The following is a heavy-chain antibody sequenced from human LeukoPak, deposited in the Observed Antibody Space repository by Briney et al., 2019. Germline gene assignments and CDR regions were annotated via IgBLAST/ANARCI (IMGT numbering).Heavy chain of an antibody. CDR2: IKEDGSEK. CDR3: ASGRGGSY. V-gene: IGHV3-7*01. J-gene: IGHJ4*02. Sequence: PGGSLRLSCAASGFTFSIYWMTWVRQAPGKGLEWVANIKEDGSEKYYVDSVKGRFTISRDNAKTSLYLQMNSLRTEDTAVYYRASGRGGSYWGQGTLVTVSS. D-gene: IGHD1-26*01. CDR1: GFTFSIYW.